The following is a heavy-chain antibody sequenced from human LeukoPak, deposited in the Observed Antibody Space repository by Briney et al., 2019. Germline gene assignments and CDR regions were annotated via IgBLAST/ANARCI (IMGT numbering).Heavy chain of an antibody. Sequence: PSETLSPTCPVSGGSISSSNWWSWVRQPPGEGLEWIGEIYYRGGTTYNPSLKRRLTISVDTSKHQFSLKLRSVTDADTAVYYCARHRERWLQFDAFDIWGQGSMVTVSS. V-gene: IGHV4-4*02. CDR3: ARHRERWLQFDAFDI. D-gene: IGHD5-24*01. CDR1: GGSISSSNW. CDR2: IYYRGGT. J-gene: IGHJ3*02.